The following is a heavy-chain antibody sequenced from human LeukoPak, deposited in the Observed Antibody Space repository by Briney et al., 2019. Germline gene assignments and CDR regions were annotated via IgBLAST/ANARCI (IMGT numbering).Heavy chain of an antibody. Sequence: GGSLRLSCAASGFTLIDYYVSWIRQAPGKGLEWVAYISSSSSYTNYAGSVKGRFTISRDNAKNSVHLQMNSLRAEDTAVYYCARGTAPSADYWGQGTLVTVSS. J-gene: IGHJ4*02. V-gene: IGHV3-11*05. CDR2: ISSSSSYT. CDR1: GFTLIDYY. CDR3: ARGTAPSADY. D-gene: IGHD2-21*02.